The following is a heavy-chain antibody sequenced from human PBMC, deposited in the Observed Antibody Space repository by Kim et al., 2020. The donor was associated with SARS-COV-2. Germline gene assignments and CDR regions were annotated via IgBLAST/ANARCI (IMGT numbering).Heavy chain of an antibody. CDR2: ISYDGSNK. Sequence: GGSLRLSCAASGFTFSNYAIHWVRQAPGKGLEWVAVISYDGSNKYYADSVKGRFTISRDNSKNTLYLQMNSLRAEDTAVYYCARSFGEELWAILGATPGAFDIWGQGTMVTVSS. CDR1: GFTFSNYA. J-gene: IGHJ3*02. D-gene: IGHD1-26*01. V-gene: IGHV3-30-3*01. CDR3: ARSFGEELWAILGATPGAFDI.